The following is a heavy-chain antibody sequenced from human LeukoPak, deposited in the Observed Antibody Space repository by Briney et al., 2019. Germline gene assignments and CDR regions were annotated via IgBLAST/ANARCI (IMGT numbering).Heavy chain of an antibody. Sequence: SVKVSCKASGFTFTSSAVQWVRQARGQRLEWIGWMVVASGNTNYAQKFQERVTITRDMSTSTAYMELSSLRSEDTAVYYCAAVLLWFGESSYGMDVWGTGTTVTVSS. J-gene: IGHJ6*04. CDR2: MVVASGNT. D-gene: IGHD3-10*01. V-gene: IGHV1-58*01. CDR3: AAVLLWFGESSYGMDV. CDR1: GFTFTSSA.